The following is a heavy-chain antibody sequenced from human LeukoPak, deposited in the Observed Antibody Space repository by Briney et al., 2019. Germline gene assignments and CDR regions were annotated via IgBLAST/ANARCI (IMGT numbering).Heavy chain of an antibody. J-gene: IGHJ4*02. D-gene: IGHD3-16*02. V-gene: IGHV4-34*01. Sequence: PSETLSLTCAVYGGSFSGYYWSWIRQPPGKGLEWIGEINHSGSTNYNPSLKSRVTISVDTSKNQFSLKLSSVTAADTAVYYCARHGYDYVWGSYRYNYFDYWGQGTLVTVSS. CDR1: GGSFSGYY. CDR2: INHSGST. CDR3: ARHGYDYVWGSYRYNYFDY.